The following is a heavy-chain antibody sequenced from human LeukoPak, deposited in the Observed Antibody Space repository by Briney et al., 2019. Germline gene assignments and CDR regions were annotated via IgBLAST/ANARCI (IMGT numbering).Heavy chain of an antibody. CDR2: ISAYNGNT. CDR1: GYTFTSYG. J-gene: IGHJ3*01. V-gene: IGHV1-18*01. Sequence: ASVKVSCKASGYTFTSYGISWVRQAPGQGLEWMGWISAYNGNTNYAQKLQGRVTMTTDTSTSTAYMELRSLRSDDTAVYYCARSDYGGDPTYDAFDLWGQGTMVTVSS. D-gene: IGHD4-23*01. CDR3: ARSDYGGDPTYDAFDL.